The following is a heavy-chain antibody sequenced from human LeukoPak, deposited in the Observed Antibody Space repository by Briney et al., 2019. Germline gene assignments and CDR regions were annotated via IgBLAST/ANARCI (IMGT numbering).Heavy chain of an antibody. CDR2: IIPSGHTT. Sequence: GGTLRLSCAASGFTFSSHGMNWVRQAPGKGLEWVSGIIPSGHTTYYADSVKGRFTISRDNAKNSLYLQMNSLRAEDTAVYYCARTETYYDFWSGYYGEYYYYYMDVWGKGTTVTVSS. V-gene: IGHV3-21*01. D-gene: IGHD3-3*01. J-gene: IGHJ6*03. CDR3: ARTETYYDFWSGYYGEYYYYYMDV. CDR1: GFTFSSHG.